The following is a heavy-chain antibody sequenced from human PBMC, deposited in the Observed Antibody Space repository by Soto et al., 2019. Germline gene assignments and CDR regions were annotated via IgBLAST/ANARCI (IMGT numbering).Heavy chain of an antibody. J-gene: IGHJ4*02. D-gene: IGHD1-26*01. CDR2: ISATGETI. V-gene: IGHV3-11*01. CDR1: GFNFSDFY. Sequence: QVQLVESGGALVKPGGSLRLSCAASGFNFSDFYISWIRQAPGKGLEWVSFISATGETIYYAESVKGRFTISRDNAQKSLVLQMNSLRDEDTAIYYCASQLQGSRRKYYCPFWGEGTLVTVSS. CDR3: ASQLQGSRRKYYCPF.